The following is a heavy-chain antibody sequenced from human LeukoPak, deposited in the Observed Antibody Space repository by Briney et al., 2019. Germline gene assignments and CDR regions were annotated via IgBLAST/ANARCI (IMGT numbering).Heavy chain of an antibody. CDR1: GYTFTGYY. D-gene: IGHD6-13*01. CDR3: ARGIAAAGTTSHTY. V-gene: IGHV1-2*02. J-gene: IGHJ4*02. CDR2: INPNSGGT. Sequence: ASVKVSCKASGYTFTGYYMHWVRQAPGQGLEWMGWINPNSGGTNYAQKFQDRVTMTRDTSISTAYMELSRLRSDDTAVYYCARGIAAAGTTSHTYWGQGTLVTVSS.